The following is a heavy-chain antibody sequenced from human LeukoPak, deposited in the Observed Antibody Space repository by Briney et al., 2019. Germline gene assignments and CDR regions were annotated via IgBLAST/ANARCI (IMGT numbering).Heavy chain of an antibody. CDR2: INHSGST. V-gene: IGHV4-38-2*02. CDR3: ARGSIVVVTARQNDAFDI. Sequence: PSETLSLTCTVSGYSISSGYFWGWIRQPPGQGLEWIGEINHSGSTNYNPSLKSRVTISVDTSKNQFSLKLSSVTAADTAVYYCARGSIVVVTARQNDAFDIWGQGTMVTVSS. D-gene: IGHD2-21*02. J-gene: IGHJ3*02. CDR1: GYSISSGYF.